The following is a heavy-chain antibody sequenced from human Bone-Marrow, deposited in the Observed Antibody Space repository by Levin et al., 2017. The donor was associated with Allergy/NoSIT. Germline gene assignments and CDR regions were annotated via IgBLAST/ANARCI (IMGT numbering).Heavy chain of an antibody. D-gene: IGHD6-13*01. J-gene: IGHJ3*02. CDR1: GGSISSDNYF. CDR2: IHYSGTA. V-gene: IGHV4-30-4*01. CDR3: TREVSVADDTDALDI. Sequence: SETLSLTCTVSGGSISSDNYFWSWIRQPPGKGLEWIGYIHYSGTAHYNPSLTRRVTISIDTSKNQFSLKLSPVTAADTAVYYCTREVSVADDTDALDIWGQGTTVTVSS.